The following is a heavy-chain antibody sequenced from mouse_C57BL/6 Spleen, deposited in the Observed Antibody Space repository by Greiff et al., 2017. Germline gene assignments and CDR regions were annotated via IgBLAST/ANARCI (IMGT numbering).Heavy chain of an antibody. V-gene: IGHV5-6*01. Sequence: VQLKESGGDLVKPGGSLKLSCAASGFTFSSYGMSWVRQTPDKRLEWVATISSGGSYTYYPDSVKGRITISRDNAKNTLYLQMSSLKSEDTAMYYCARQPASSGYFDYWGQGTTLTVSS. CDR2: ISSGGSYT. J-gene: IGHJ2*01. D-gene: IGHD3-2*02. CDR1: GFTFSSYG. CDR3: ARQPASSGYFDY.